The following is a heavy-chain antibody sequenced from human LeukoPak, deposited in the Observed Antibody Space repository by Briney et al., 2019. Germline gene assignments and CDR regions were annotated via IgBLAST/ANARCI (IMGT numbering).Heavy chain of an antibody. CDR2: IYYSGST. D-gene: IGHD3-22*01. CDR3: ARVNPAIDYYDSSGLIDY. CDR1: GGSISSYY. V-gene: IGHV4-59*01. J-gene: IGHJ4*02. Sequence: RSSETLSLTCTVSGGSISSYYWSWIRQPLGKGLEWIGYIYYSGSTNYNPSLKSRVTISVDTSKNQFSLKLSSVTAADTAVYYCARVNPAIDYYDSSGLIDYWGQGTLVTVSS.